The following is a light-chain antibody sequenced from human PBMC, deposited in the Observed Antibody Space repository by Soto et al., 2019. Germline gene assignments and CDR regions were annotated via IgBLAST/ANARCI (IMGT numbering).Light chain of an antibody. J-gene: IGKJ5*01. CDR1: QSLVYSDGNTY. CDR3: MQGTHWPPLT. V-gene: IGKV2-30*01. Sequence: DVVLTQSPLSLPVTLGQPASISCRSSQSLVYSDGNTYVNWFQQRPGRSPRRLIYDVSNRDSGVPDRLSGSGSGTDFTLKITRVEAEDVGVYYCMQGTHWPPLTFGQGTRLEIK. CDR2: DVS.